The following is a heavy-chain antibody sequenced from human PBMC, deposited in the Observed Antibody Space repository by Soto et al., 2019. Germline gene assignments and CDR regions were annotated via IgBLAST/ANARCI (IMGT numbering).Heavy chain of an antibody. CDR3: ASSILRGIIDRPLDY. CDR2: IYYVGRT. CDR1: GGSFSGYY. Sequence: SETLSLTCAVYGGSFSGYYWNWIRQPPGKGLEWIGYIYYVGRTNYNPSLKSRVTISVDTSKNQFSLQLTSVTAADTAVYYCASSILRGIIDRPLDYWGQGALVTVSS. D-gene: IGHD3-10*01. V-gene: IGHV4-59*08. J-gene: IGHJ4*02.